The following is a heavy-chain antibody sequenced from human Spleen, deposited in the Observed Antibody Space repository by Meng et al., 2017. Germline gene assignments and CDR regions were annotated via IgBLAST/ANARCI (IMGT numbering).Heavy chain of an antibody. CDR1: GFTFSSYW. V-gene: IGHV3-21*01. CDR2: ISSSSSYI. CDR3: ARDGHTGLYSSSWYGGDYWYFDL. Sequence: GESLKISCAASGFTFSSYWMSWVRQAPGKGLEWVSSISSSSSYIYYADSVKGRFTISRDNAKNSLYLQMNSLRAEDTAVYYCARDGHTGLYSSSWYGGDYWYFDLWGRGTLVTVSS. J-gene: IGHJ2*01. D-gene: IGHD6-13*01.